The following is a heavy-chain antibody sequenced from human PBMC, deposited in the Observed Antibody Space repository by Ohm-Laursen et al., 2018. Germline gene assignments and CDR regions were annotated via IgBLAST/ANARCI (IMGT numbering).Heavy chain of an antibody. Sequence: LSLTCTVSGGSINVYYWSWIRQTPGKGLEWIGYIFDSGTTNYHPSLRGRVTMSLDTSKSQLSLKLRSVTAADTAVYYCARGDPYSSSSSGAFDIWGQGTMVIVSS. V-gene: IGHV4-4*09. J-gene: IGHJ3*02. CDR3: ARGDPYSSSSSGAFDI. D-gene: IGHD6-6*01. CDR1: GGSINVYY. CDR2: IFDSGTT.